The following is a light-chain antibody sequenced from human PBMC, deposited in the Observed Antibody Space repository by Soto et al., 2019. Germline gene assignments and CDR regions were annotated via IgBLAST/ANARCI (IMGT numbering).Light chain of an antibody. CDR1: SSDVGGYNY. V-gene: IGLV2-8*01. Sequence: QSVLTQPPSASGSPGQSVTISCTGTSSDVGGYNYVSWYQQYPGKAPKLMIYEVNKRPSGVPDRFSGSKSGNTASLTVSGLQAEDEADYCCSSYGGRYNYVFGTGTKLTVL. CDR2: EVN. CDR3: SSYGGRYNYV. J-gene: IGLJ1*01.